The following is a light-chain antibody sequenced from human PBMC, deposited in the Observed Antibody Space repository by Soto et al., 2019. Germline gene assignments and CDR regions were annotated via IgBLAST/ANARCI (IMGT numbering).Light chain of an antibody. CDR1: QSVSSN. V-gene: IGKV3-11*01. Sequence: EILLTQSPATLSLSPGERATHSCRASQSVSSNLAWYQQKPGQAPRLLIYDTSNRATGVPARFSGSGSGTDFTLTISSLEPEDFAVYYCQQRYNWPPITFGQGTRLEIK. CDR2: DTS. J-gene: IGKJ5*01. CDR3: QQRYNWPPIT.